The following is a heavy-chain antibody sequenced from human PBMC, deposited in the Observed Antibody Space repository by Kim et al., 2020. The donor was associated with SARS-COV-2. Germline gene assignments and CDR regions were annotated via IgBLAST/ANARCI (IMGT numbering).Heavy chain of an antibody. D-gene: IGHD6-19*01. J-gene: IGHJ4*02. Sequence: KGRLTISRDNAKNSLYLQMNSLRGEDTAVYYCARVEAGYSSGWYGAGFGYWGQGTLVTVSS. CDR3: ARVEAGYSSGWYGAGFGY. V-gene: IGHV3-11*06.